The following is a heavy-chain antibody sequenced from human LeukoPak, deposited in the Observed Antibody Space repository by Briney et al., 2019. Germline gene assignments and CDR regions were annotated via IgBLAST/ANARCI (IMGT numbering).Heavy chain of an antibody. CDR1: GGTFSSYA. J-gene: IGHJ4*02. Sequence: GASVKVPCKASGGTFSSYAISWVRQAPGQGLEWMGGIIPIFGTANYAQKFQGRVTITADESTSTAYMELSSLRSEDTAVYYCARDRGIAVAGLGLGGSLHYFDYWGQGTLVTVSS. CDR2: IIPIFGTA. D-gene: IGHD6-19*01. V-gene: IGHV1-69*13. CDR3: ARDRGIAVAGLGLGGSLHYFDY.